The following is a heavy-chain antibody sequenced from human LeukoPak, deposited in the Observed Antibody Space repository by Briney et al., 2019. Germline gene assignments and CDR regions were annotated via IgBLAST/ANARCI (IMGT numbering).Heavy chain of an antibody. D-gene: IGHD1-1*01. V-gene: IGHV3-30*18. CDR2: ISYDGSNK. Sequence: GGSLRLSCAASGFTFSSYGMHWVRPAPGKGLEWVAVISYDGSNKYYVDSVKGRFTISRDNSQNTVFLQMNSLRVEDTAVYYCAKVDYWSPENYFDSWGQGTLVTVSS. CDR3: AKVDYWSPENYFDS. J-gene: IGHJ4*02. CDR1: GFTFSSYG.